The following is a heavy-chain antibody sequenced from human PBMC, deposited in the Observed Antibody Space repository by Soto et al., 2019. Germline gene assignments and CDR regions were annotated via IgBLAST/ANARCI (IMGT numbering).Heavy chain of an antibody. CDR1: GGSFSGYY. Sequence: SETLSLTCAVYGGSFSGYYWSWIRQPPGKGLEWIGEINHSGSTNYNPSLKSRVTISVDTSKNQFSLKLSSVTAADTAVYYCARLGFWSGYGLYYYYGMDVWGQGTTVT. CDR2: INHSGST. J-gene: IGHJ6*02. D-gene: IGHD3-3*01. V-gene: IGHV4-34*01. CDR3: ARLGFWSGYGLYYYYGMDV.